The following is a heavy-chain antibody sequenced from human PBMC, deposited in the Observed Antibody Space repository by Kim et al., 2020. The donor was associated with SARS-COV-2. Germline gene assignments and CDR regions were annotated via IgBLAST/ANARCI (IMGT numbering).Heavy chain of an antibody. CDR2: LNPDESTI. J-gene: IGHJ4*02. V-gene: IGHV3-74*01. CDR3: ARAGYYRFDY. CDR1: GFTLSSHW. D-gene: IGHD3-3*01. Sequence: GGSLRLSCVASGFTLSSHWMHWVRQAPGEGLVWVSRLNPDESTINYADSVKGRFTISRDSAKNTLYLQMNNLRADDTAVYYSARAGYYRFDYWGQGTLVTVSS.